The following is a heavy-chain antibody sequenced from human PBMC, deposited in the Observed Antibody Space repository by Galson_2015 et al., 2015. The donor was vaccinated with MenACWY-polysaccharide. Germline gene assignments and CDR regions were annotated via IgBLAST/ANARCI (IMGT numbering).Heavy chain of an antibody. CDR3: ARGPRYSNCPEYFEH. CDR1: GFTFSSYS. D-gene: IGHD4-11*01. Sequence: LRLSCAASGFTFSSYSLNWVRQAPGKGLQWVSSISSGSNYIYYADSVKGRFTISRDNAKNLLYLQMNSLRVEDTAVYYCARGPRYSNCPEYFEHWGQGTLVTVSS. CDR2: ISSGSNYI. J-gene: IGHJ1*01. V-gene: IGHV3-21*06.